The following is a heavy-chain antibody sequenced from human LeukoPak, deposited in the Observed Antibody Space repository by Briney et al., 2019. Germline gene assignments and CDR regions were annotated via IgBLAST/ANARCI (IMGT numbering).Heavy chain of an antibody. CDR1: GGSISSYY. CDR2: IYYSGST. D-gene: IGHD3-22*01. CDR3: ARTSSSGYYFRWFDP. V-gene: IGHV4-59*01. J-gene: IGHJ5*02. Sequence: SETLSLTCTVSGGSISSYYWSWIRQPPGKGLEWIGYIYYSGSTNYNPSLKSRVTISVDTSKNQFSLKLSSVIAADTAVYYCARTSSSGYYFRWFDPWGQGTLVTVSS.